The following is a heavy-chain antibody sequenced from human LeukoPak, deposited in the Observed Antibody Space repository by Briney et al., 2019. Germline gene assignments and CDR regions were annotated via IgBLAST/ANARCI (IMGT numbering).Heavy chain of an antibody. D-gene: IGHD6-13*01. V-gene: IGHV3-49*04. CDR1: GFPLCDYA. Sequence: GGPLTLFCTASGFPLCDYAMRWVPQAPGRAGEGVGFIRSKAYGGTTEYAASVKGRFTISRDDSKSIAYLQMNSLKTEDTAVYYCTRDPAPAAGDYWGQGTLVTVSS. CDR2: IRSKAYGGTT. CDR3: TRDPAPAAGDY. J-gene: IGHJ4*02.